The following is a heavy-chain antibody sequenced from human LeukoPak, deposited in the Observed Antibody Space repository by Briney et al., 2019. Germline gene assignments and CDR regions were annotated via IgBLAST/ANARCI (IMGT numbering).Heavy chain of an antibody. J-gene: IGHJ6*03. CDR2: IYYSGST. Sequence: SETLSLTCTVSGGSISSNIYYWGWIRQPPGKGLEWIGSIYYSGSTNYNPSLKSRVTISVDTSKNQFSLKLSSVTAADTAVYYCARDVAEQWLNYYYSYMDVWGKGTTVTVSS. CDR1: GGSISSNIYY. D-gene: IGHD6-19*01. CDR3: ARDVAEQWLNYYYSYMDV. V-gene: IGHV4-39*07.